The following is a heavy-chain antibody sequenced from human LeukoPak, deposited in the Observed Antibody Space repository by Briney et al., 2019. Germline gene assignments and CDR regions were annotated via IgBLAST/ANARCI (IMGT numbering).Heavy chain of an antibody. J-gene: IGHJ3*02. V-gene: IGHV4-34*01. D-gene: IGHD5-18*01. CDR3: ARGTRIQLWFVGHDAFDI. CDR2: INHSGST. CDR1: GGSFSGYY. Sequence: TSETLSLTCAVYGGSFSGYYWSWIRQPPGKGLEWIGEINHSGSTNYNPSLKSRVTISVDTSKNQFSLKLSSVTAADTAVYYCARGTRIQLWFVGHDAFDIWGQGTMVTVSS.